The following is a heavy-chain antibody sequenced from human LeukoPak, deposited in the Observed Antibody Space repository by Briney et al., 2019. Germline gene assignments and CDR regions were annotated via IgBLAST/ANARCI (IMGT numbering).Heavy chain of an antibody. CDR2: IIPSGHTT. Sequence: GGTLRLSCAASGFTFSSHGMTWVRQAPGKGLEWVSGIIPSGHTTYYADSVRGRFTISRDNSRNTLYLQMNSLRAEDTAVYYCAKDDRWLQFCCWGQGTLVTASA. V-gene: IGHV3-23*01. J-gene: IGHJ4*02. CDR1: GFTFSSHG. CDR3: AKDDRWLQFCC. D-gene: IGHD5-24*01.